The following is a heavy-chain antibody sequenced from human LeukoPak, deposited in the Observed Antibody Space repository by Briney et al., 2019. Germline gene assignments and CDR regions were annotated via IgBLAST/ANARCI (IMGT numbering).Heavy chain of an antibody. V-gene: IGHV5-51*01. J-gene: IGHJ5*02. D-gene: IGHD2-15*01. CDR1: GYAFASYW. Sequence: GESLKISCRASGYAFASYWIGWVRQVPGKGLEWMGIIYPADSDIRYSPSFQGQVTISADKSISTAYLQWSSLKASDTAMYYCARQEYCSGGSCYTWFDPWGQGTLVTVSS. CDR3: ARQEYCSGGSCYTWFDP. CDR2: IYPADSDI.